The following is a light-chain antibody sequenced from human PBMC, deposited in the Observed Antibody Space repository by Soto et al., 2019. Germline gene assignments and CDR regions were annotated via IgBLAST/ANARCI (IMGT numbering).Light chain of an antibody. Sequence: EIVMTQSPVTQSVSPGERATISCRASQSVSSNLAWYQQKPGQAPRLLIYGASTRATGIPARFSGSGSGTEFTLTISSLQSEDFAVYYCQQYNNWPLAFGGGTKVEIK. CDR2: GAS. J-gene: IGKJ4*01. CDR3: QQYNNWPLA. CDR1: QSVSSN. V-gene: IGKV3-15*01.